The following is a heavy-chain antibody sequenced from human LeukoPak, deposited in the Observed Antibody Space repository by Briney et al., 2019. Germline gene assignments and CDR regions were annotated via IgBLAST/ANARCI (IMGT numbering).Heavy chain of an antibody. V-gene: IGHV1-46*01. J-gene: IGHJ4*02. CDR3: ARVQYYYGSGSYGFFDS. D-gene: IGHD3-10*01. CDR1: GYTFTSYY. CDR2: INPSGGST. Sequence: ASVKVSCKASGYTFTSYYMHWVRLAPGQGLEWMGIINPSGGSTTYAQKFQGRVTMTRDTSTSTVYMELSSLRSEDTAVYYCARVQYYYGSGSYGFFDSWGQGTLVTVSS.